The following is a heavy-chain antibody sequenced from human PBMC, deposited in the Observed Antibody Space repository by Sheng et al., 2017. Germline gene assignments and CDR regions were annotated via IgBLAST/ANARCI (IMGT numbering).Heavy chain of an antibody. D-gene: IGHD3-3*01. CDR3: AKEGKLGEWYLDY. Sequence: QVQLVESGGGRGPALGGPLRLSCAASGFTFSSHSIHWVREAPGKGLEWLAVIGSDGTAKYYADSVKGRFTISRDNSKNTVYLQMDTLRAEDTAVYYCAKEGKLGEWYLDYWGQGTLVTVSS. V-gene: IGHV3-30*18. CDR1: GFTFSSHS. CDR2: IGSDGTAK. J-gene: IGHJ4*02.